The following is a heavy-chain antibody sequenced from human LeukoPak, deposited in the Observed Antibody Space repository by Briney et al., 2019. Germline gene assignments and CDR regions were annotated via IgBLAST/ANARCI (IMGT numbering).Heavy chain of an antibody. D-gene: IGHD3-22*01. CDR2: ISAYNGNT. CDR1: GYTFTSYG. Sequence: ASVKVSCKASGYTFTSYGISWVRQAPGQGLEWMGWISAYNGNTNYAQKLQGRVTMTTDTSTSTAYMELRGLRSDDTAVYSCACSTLGYGFDAFDIWGQGTMVTVSS. V-gene: IGHV1-18*01. CDR3: ACSTLGYGFDAFDI. J-gene: IGHJ3*02.